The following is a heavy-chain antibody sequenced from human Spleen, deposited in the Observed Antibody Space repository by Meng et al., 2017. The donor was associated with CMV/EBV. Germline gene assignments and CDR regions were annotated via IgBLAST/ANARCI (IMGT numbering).Heavy chain of an antibody. CDR2: ISAYNGNT. D-gene: IGHD4-23*01. CDR3: ARILYGGNPPFDY. V-gene: IGHV1-18*01. J-gene: IGHJ4*02. Sequence: ASVKVSCKASGYTFTSYGISWVRQAPGQGLEWMGWISAYNGNTNYAQKLQGRVTMTTDTSTSTVYMELSSLRSEDTAVYFCARILYGGNPPFDYWGQGTLVTVSS. CDR1: GYTFTSYG.